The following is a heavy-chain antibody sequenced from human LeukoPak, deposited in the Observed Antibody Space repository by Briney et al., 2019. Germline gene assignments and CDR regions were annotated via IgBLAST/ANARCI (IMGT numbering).Heavy chain of an antibody. CDR3: ARLTGWMEGWYFDL. Sequence: PSETLSLTCTVSGGSISSSSYYWGWIRQPPGKGLEWIGSIYYSGSTYYNPSLKSRVTISVDTSKNQFSLKLSSVTAADTAVYYCARLTGWMEGWYFDLWGRGTLVTVSS. CDR1: GGSISSSSYY. J-gene: IGHJ2*01. V-gene: IGHV4-39*07. CDR2: IYYSGST. D-gene: IGHD1-14*01.